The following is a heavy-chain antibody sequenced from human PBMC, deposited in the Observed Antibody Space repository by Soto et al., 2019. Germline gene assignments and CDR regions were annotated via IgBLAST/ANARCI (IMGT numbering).Heavy chain of an antibody. D-gene: IGHD6-6*01. CDR3: ARGLITSSLAFDY. CDR1: GGSISNYY. J-gene: IGHJ4*02. CDR2: IYYSGST. Sequence: KPSETLSLTCTVSGGSISNYYWSWIRQPPGEGLEWIGYIYYSGSTNHNPSLKSRVTISIDTSKNQFSLKLSSVTAADTAVYYCARGLITSSLAFDYWGQGTLVTVSS. V-gene: IGHV4-59*01.